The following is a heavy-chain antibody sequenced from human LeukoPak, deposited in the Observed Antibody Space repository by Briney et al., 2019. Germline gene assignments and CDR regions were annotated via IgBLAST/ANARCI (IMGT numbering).Heavy chain of an antibody. Sequence: GGSLRLSCAASGFTFSSYWMSWVRQAPGKGLEWVANIKQDGSEKYYVDSVKGRFTISRDNAKNSLYLQMNSLRGEDTAVYCCARGIAAAGGWFDPWGQGTLVTVSS. V-gene: IGHV3-7*01. CDR2: IKQDGSEK. D-gene: IGHD6-13*01. CDR1: GFTFSSYW. CDR3: ARGIAAAGGWFDP. J-gene: IGHJ5*02.